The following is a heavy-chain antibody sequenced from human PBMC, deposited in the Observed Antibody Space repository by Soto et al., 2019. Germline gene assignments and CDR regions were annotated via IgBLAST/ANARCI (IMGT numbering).Heavy chain of an antibody. CDR3: ARQDSHAYFSFDS. D-gene: IGHD3-16*01. CDR2: IYPGDSDT. Sequence: LGESLKISCKTSGYVFSNYWIAWVRQMPGEGLEWMGIIYPGDSDTRYRPSFIGQVTISADRSINTAFLQWTSLKASDSGIYFCARQDSHAYFSFDSWGQGTVVTVSS. V-gene: IGHV5-51*01. J-gene: IGHJ4*02. CDR1: GYVFSNYW.